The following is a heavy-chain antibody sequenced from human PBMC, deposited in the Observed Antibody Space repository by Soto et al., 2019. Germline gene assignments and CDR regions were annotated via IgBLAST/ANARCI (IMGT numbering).Heavy chain of an antibody. V-gene: IGHV4-59*08. CDR3: VRLQEDMVRGVISYYYYGMDV. Sequence: SETLSLTCAVYGGSGGSFSSYYWSWIRQPPGKGLEWIGYIYYSGSTNYNPSLKSRVTISVDTSKNQFSLKLSSVTAADTAVYYCVRLQEDMVRGVISYYYYGMDVWGQGTTVTVSS. D-gene: IGHD3-10*01. J-gene: IGHJ6*02. CDR2: IYYSGST. CDR1: GGSGGSFSSYY.